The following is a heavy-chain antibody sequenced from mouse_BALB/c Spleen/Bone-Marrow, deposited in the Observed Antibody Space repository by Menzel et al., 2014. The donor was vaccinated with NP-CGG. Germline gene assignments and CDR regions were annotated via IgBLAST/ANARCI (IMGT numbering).Heavy chain of an antibody. V-gene: IGHV3-2*02. Sequence: EVKVEESGPGLVKPSQSLSLTCTVTGYSITSDYAWNWIRQFPGNKLEWMGYISYSGSTSYNPSLKSRISITRDTSKKKFFLQLNYVTTEDTATYYCAREISYFDYWGQGTTLTVSS. J-gene: IGHJ2*01. CDR3: AREISYFDY. CDR2: ISYSGST. D-gene: IGHD2-4*01. CDR1: GYSITSDYA.